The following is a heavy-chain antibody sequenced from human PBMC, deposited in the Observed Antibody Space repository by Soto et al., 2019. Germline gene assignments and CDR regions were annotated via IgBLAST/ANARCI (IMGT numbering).Heavy chain of an antibody. CDR1: GGSISSENYL. CDR2: IDYSGRT. J-gene: IGHJ6*02. CDR3: ARDSSDYDLWGDGMDV. D-gene: IGHD3-16*01. Sequence: PSETLSLTCTVSGGSISSENYLWTWIRQSPGKGLEWIGHIDYSGRTYYSPSLKSRVTISVDTSKNQFSLKLNSVTAADTAVYYCARDSSDYDLWGDGMDVWGHGTTVTVSS. V-gene: IGHV4-30-4*01.